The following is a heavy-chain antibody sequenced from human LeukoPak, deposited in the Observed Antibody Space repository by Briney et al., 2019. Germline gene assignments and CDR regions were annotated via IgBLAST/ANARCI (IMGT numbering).Heavy chain of an antibody. CDR1: GGSISSYY. CDR3: ARDYRSGSTRALDI. D-gene: IGHD1-14*01. Sequence: SETLSLTCTVSGGSISSYYWSWIRQPPGKGLEWIGYIYYSGSTNYNPSLKSRVTISVDTSKNQFSLKLSSVTAADTAVYYCARDYRSGSTRALDIWGQGTMVTVSS. CDR2: IYYSGST. J-gene: IGHJ3*02. V-gene: IGHV4-59*01.